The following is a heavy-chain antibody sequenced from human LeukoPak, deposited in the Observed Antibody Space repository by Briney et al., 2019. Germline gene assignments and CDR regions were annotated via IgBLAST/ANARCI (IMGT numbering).Heavy chain of an antibody. CDR2: IYHSGST. Sequence: SGTLSLTCAVSGGSISSSNWWSWVRQPPGKGLEWIGEIYHSGSTNYNPSLKCRVTISVDKSKNQFSLKLSSVTAADTAVYYCARDWGGAMVRGVMLDWGQGTLVTVSS. D-gene: IGHD3-10*01. J-gene: IGHJ4*02. V-gene: IGHV4-4*02. CDR3: ARDWGGAMVRGVMLD. CDR1: GGSISSSNW.